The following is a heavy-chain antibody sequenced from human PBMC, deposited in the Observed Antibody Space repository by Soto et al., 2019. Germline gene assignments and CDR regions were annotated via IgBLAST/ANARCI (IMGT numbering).Heavy chain of an antibody. Sequence: NPSETLSLTCTVSGGSISSYYWSWIRQPPGKGLEWIGYIYYSGSTNYNPSLKSRVTISVDTSKNQFSLKLSSVTAADTAVYYCARGTAYYDILTGYYYGMDVWGQGTTVTVSS. D-gene: IGHD3-9*01. CDR1: GGSISSYY. J-gene: IGHJ6*02. CDR3: ARGTAYYDILTGYYYGMDV. V-gene: IGHV4-59*01. CDR2: IYYSGST.